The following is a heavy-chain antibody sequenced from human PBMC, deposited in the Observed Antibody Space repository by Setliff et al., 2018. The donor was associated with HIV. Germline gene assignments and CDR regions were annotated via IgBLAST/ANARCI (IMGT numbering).Heavy chain of an antibody. J-gene: IGHJ4*01. D-gene: IGHD2-15*01. CDR1: GFTFNTYA. CDR2: ISKSGDST. V-gene: IGHV3-23*01. CDR3: AKDGISGGAYPPYYFDY. Sequence: GGSLRLSCAASGFTFNTYAMSWVRQAPGKGLEWVSTISKSGDSTFYGDSVKGRFTISRDNSKNTLYLLMNGLRVEDTAVYYCAKDGISGGAYPPYYFDYWGHGTLVTVSS.